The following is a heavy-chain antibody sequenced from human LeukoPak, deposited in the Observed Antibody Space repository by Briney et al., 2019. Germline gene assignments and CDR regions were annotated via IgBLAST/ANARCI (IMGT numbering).Heavy chain of an antibody. V-gene: IGHV3-53*01. D-gene: IGHD3-22*01. CDR2: IYSGGST. CDR3: ARDYGYYYDSSGYYGDAFDI. Sequence: GGSLRLSCAASGFTVSSNYMSWVRQAPGKGLGWVSVIYSGGSTYYADSVKGRFTISRDNSKNTLYLQMNSLRAEDTAVYYCARDYGYYYDSSGYYGDAFDIWGQGTMVTVSS. CDR1: GFTVSSNY. J-gene: IGHJ3*02.